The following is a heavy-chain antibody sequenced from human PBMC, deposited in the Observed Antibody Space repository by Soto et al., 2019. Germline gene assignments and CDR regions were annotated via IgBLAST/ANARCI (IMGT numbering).Heavy chain of an antibody. V-gene: IGHV4-59*01. J-gene: IGHJ1*01. D-gene: IGHD7-27*01. CDR3: AGGWGGYFRH. CDR1: VGSISSYY. Sequence: SETLSLTCTVSVGSISSYYWSWIRQPPGKGLEWIGYIYYSGSTNYNPSLKSRVTISADTSKNQFSLKLSSVTAADTAVYYCAGGWGGYFRHWGQGTLVTVS. CDR2: IYYSGST.